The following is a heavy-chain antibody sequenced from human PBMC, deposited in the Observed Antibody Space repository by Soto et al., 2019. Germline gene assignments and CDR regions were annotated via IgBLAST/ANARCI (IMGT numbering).Heavy chain of an antibody. V-gene: IGHV3-21*01. CDR3: ARDFPTSTVTTPG. CDR2: ISSSSSYI. D-gene: IGHD4-4*01. CDR1: GFTFSSYS. Sequence: GGSLRLSCAASGFTFSSYSMNWVRQAPGKGLEWVSSISSSSSYIYYADSVKGRFTISRDNAKNSLYLQMNSLRAEDTAVYYCARDFPTSTVTTPGWGQGTLVTVSS. J-gene: IGHJ4*02.